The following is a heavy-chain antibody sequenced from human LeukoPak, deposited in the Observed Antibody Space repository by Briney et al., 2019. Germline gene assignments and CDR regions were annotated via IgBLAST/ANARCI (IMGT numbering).Heavy chain of an antibody. CDR2: MNPYSGNT. D-gene: IGHD6-13*01. J-gene: IGHJ4*02. CDR3: ARGISSWSQSLDY. Sequence: ASVKVSCKASGYTFTSYDINWVRQATGQGLEGMGWMNPYSGNTGYAQKFQGSVTMTRNTSISTAYMELSSLRSQDTAVYYYARGISSWSQSLDYWGQGTLVTVSS. CDR1: GYTFTSYD. V-gene: IGHV1-8*01.